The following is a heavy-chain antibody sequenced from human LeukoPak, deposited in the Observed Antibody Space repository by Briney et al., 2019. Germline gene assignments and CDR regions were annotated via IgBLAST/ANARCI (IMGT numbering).Heavy chain of an antibody. D-gene: IGHD6-19*01. V-gene: IGHV3-30*04. CDR2: ISYDGSNK. CDR3: ARLHPAIAVAATAY. CDR1: GFTFSSYA. Sequence: PGGSLRLSCAASGFTFSSYAMHWVRQAPGKGLEWVAVISYDGSNKYYADSVKGRFTISRDNSKNTLYLQMNSLRAEDTAVYYCARLHPAIAVAATAYWGQGTLVTVSS. J-gene: IGHJ4*02.